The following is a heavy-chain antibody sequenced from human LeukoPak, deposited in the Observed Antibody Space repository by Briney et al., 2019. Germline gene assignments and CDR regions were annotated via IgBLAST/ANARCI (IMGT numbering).Heavy chain of an antibody. J-gene: IGHJ4*02. Sequence: PGGSLRLSCAASGFTFSSYSMNWVRQAPGKGLERVSSISSSSSYIYYADSVKGRFTISKDNAKNSLYLQMNSLRAEDTAVYYCARFRSGGIAAAGHWGQGTLVTVSS. CDR1: GFTFSSYS. V-gene: IGHV3-21*01. CDR2: ISSSSSYI. CDR3: ARFRSGGIAAAGH. D-gene: IGHD6-13*01.